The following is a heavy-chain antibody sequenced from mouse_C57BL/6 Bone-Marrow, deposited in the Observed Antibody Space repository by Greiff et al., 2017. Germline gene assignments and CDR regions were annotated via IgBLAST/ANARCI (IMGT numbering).Heavy chain of an antibody. CDR2: IDPEDGET. J-gene: IGHJ2*01. V-gene: IGHV14-2*01. Sequence: EVQLQQSGAELVKPGASVKLSCTASGFNIKDYYMHWVKQRTEQGLEWIGRIDPEDGETKYAPKFQGKATITADTSSNPAYLQLSSLTSEDPAVYYCGRNDGRSYNYFDYGGQGTTLTVSS. CDR1: GFNIKDYY. D-gene: IGHD1-1*01. CDR3: GRNDGRSYNYFDY.